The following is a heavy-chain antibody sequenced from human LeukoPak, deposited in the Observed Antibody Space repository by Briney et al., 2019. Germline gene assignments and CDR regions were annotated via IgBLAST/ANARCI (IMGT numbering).Heavy chain of an antibody. CDR3: ARDASYYYDSSGYYDYSNFDY. CDR1: GFTFSSYS. D-gene: IGHD3-22*01. V-gene: IGHV3-21*01. J-gene: IGHJ4*02. Sequence: PGGSLRLSCAASGFTFSSYSMNWVRQAPGKGLEWVSSISSSSSYIYYADSVKGRFTISRDNSKNTLYLQMNSLRAEDTAVYYCARDASYYYDSSGYYDYSNFDYWGQGTLVTVSS. CDR2: ISSSSSYI.